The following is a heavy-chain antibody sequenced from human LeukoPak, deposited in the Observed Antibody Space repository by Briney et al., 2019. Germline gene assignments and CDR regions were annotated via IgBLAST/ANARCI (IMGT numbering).Heavy chain of an antibody. V-gene: IGHV4-34*01. Sequence: SETLSLTCAVFGGSFSDYYWTWIRQTPGKGLEWIGEINHSGSTNYNPSLKSRVTISVDTSKNQFSLKLSSVTAADTAVYYCARRRSSSGSGYYYGGQGTLVTVSS. J-gene: IGHJ4*02. CDR2: INHSGST. CDR3: ARRRSSSGSGYYY. CDR1: GGSFSDYY. D-gene: IGHD3-22*01.